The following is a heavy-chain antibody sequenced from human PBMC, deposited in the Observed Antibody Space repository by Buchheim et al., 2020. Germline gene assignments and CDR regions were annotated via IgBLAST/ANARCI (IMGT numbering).Heavy chain of an antibody. CDR1: GFTISMFS. CDR2: ISSSGSTI. CDR3: ARARYGDYGFGMDV. D-gene: IGHD4-17*01. V-gene: IGHV3-48*01. J-gene: IGHJ6*02. Sequence: EVQLVESGGGLVRPGGSLRLSCAASGFTISMFSMNWVRQAPGKGLEWVSYISSSGSTIFYADSVKGRFTISRANAKNSLSLHMNSLRAEDTAVYYCARARYGDYGFGMDVWGQGTT.